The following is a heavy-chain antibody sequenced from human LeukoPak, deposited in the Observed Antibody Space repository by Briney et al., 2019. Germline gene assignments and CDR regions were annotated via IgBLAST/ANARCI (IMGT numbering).Heavy chain of an antibody. Sequence: GASVTVSCKASGYTFTGYYMHWVRQAPGQGLEWMGWINPNSGGTNYAQKFQGRVTMTRDTSISTAYMELSRLRSDDTAVYYCARSPDYGGNSGFDYWGQGTLVTVSS. V-gene: IGHV1-2*02. CDR2: INPNSGGT. J-gene: IGHJ4*02. CDR1: GYTFTGYY. CDR3: ARSPDYGGNSGFDY. D-gene: IGHD4-23*01.